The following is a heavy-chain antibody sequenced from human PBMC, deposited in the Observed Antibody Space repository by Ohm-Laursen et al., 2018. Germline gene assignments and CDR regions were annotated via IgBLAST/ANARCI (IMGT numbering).Heavy chain of an antibody. CDR3: ARAGGTPGY. CDR2: ISSSSSYI. D-gene: IGHD1-7*01. V-gene: IGHV3-21*01. J-gene: IGHJ4*02. Sequence: SLRLSCSASGFTFDEYGMNWVRQAPGKGLEWVSSISSSSSYIYYADSVKGRFTISRDNSKNTLYLQMNSLRAEDTAVYYCARAGGTPGYWGQGTLVTVSS. CDR1: GFTFDEYG.